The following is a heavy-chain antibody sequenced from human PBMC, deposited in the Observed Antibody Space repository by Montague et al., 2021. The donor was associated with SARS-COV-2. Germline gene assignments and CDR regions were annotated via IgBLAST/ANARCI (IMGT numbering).Heavy chain of an antibody. Sequence: SLRLSCSASGFTFSTYWMHWVRQAPGKGLVWVSLIKSDGISTTYXDSVQGRFTISRDNAKNTLYLQVNSLGPEDTAVYYCGRDNMGSIDYWGQGTLVIVSS. CDR1: GFTFSTYW. J-gene: IGHJ4*02. D-gene: IGHD3-16*01. CDR3: GRDNMGSIDY. CDR2: IKSDGIST. V-gene: IGHV3-74*01.